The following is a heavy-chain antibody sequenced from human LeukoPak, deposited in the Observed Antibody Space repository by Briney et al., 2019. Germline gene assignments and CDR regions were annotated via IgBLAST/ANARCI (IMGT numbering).Heavy chain of an antibody. J-gene: IGHJ4*02. D-gene: IGHD2-15*01. CDR1: GFTFSNHF. V-gene: IGHV3-20*03. Sequence: PGGSLTLSLAPSGFTFSNHFLDWVPQAPGKGREGVPDINWNGGSTGYADSVKGRFTISRDNAKNSLYLQMNSLRAEDTALYYCARDLCSGGSCYSFDYWGQGTLVTVSS. CDR3: ARDLCSGGSCYSFDY. CDR2: INWNGGST.